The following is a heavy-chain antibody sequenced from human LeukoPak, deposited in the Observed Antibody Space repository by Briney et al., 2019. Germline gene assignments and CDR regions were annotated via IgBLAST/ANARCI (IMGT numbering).Heavy chain of an antibody. CDR3: ATKAITMIRGADFDN. CDR1: GFTFSNYG. CDR2: ISYDGSNE. D-gene: IGHD3-10*01. J-gene: IGHJ4*02. Sequence: GGSLRLSCAASGFTFSNYGMHWVRQAPGKGLEWVAVISYDGSNEYYADSVKGRFTISRDNSKSTLYLQMNSLRGEDTAVYYCATKAITMIRGADFDNWGQGTLVTVSS. V-gene: IGHV3-30*03.